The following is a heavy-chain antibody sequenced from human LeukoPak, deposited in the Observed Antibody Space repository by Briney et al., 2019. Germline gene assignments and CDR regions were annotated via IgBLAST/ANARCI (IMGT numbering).Heavy chain of an antibody. V-gene: IGHV4-39*07. CDR1: GGSISSSSYY. J-gene: IGHJ6*03. CDR3: ARDSYNYYMDV. Sequence: SETLSLTCTVSGGSISSSSYYWDWIRKPPGTRLEWIGSIYYSGSTYYNPSLKSRVTISVDTSKNQFSLKLSSVTAADTAVYYCARDSYNYYMDVWGKGTTVTVSS. CDR2: IYYSGST.